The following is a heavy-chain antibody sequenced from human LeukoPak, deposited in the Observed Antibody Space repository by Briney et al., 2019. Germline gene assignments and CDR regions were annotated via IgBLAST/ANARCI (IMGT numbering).Heavy chain of an antibody. CDR2: IYHSGST. Sequence: SQTLSLTCAVSGGSISSGGYSWSWIRQPPGKGLEWIGYIYHSGSTYYNPSLKSRVTISVGRSKNQFSLKLSSVTAADTAVYYCARSSSFDCWGQGTLVTVSS. CDR1: GGSISSGGYS. V-gene: IGHV4-30-2*01. D-gene: IGHD3-10*01. CDR3: ARSSSFDC. J-gene: IGHJ4*02.